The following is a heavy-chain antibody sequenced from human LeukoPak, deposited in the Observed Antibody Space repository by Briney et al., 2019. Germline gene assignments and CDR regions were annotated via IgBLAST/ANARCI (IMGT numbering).Heavy chain of an antibody. J-gene: IGHJ4*02. CDR1: GFTFGIYW. CDR2: IKQDGREK. V-gene: IGHV3-7*01. CDR3: ARESYPTDY. D-gene: IGHD2-2*01. Sequence: PGGSLRLSCAASGFTFGIYWMSWVRQAPGKGLEWVANIKQDGREKYYVDSVKGRFTISRDNAKNSLYLQMNSLRAEDTAVYYCARESYPTDYWGQGTLVTVSS.